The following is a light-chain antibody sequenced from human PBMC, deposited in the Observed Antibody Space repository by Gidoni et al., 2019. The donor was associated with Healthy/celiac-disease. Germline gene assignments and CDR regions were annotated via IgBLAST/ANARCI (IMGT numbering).Light chain of an antibody. CDR1: QSITSY. V-gene: IGKV1-39*01. Sequence: IQMTQSPSSRSASVGDRVTITCRASQSITSYLNWYHQKPGNAPKLLIYAASSLQSGLPTRLSGSGSVTDYTLNISSLQPEDFATYYWQQTYSTSWTFGQGTKVEIK. CDR3: QQTYSTSWT. J-gene: IGKJ1*01. CDR2: AAS.